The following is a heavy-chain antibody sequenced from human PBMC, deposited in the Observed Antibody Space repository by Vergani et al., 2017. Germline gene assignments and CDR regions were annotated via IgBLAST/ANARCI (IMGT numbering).Heavy chain of an antibody. CDR2: INHSGST. CDR3: ARVQELYDFWSGYRVRYYYYMDV. Sequence: QVQLQQWGAGLLKPSESLSLTCAVYGGSFSGYYWSWIRQPPGKGLEWIGEINHSGSTNYNPSLKSRVTISVDTSKNQFSLKLSSVTAADTAVYYCARVQELYDFWSGYRVRYYYYMDVWGKGTTSPSP. J-gene: IGHJ6*03. CDR1: GGSFSGYY. V-gene: IGHV4-34*01. D-gene: IGHD3-3*01.